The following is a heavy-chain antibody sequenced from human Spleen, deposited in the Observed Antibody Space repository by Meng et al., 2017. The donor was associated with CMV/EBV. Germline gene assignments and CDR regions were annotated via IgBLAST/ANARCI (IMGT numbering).Heavy chain of an antibody. V-gene: IGHV3-43D*03. J-gene: IGHJ6*02. CDR2: ISWDGGST. Sequence: GESLKISCAASGFAFDDYAMHWVRQAPGKGLEWVSLISWDGGSTHYADFAEGRFTISRDNSKNSLYLQMNGLRPEDTALYYCAKDRKDLGYCGTTTCAYYYYGMDVWGQGTTVTVSS. D-gene: IGHD2-2*01. CDR1: GFAFDDYA. CDR3: AKDRKDLGYCGTTTCAYYYYGMDV.